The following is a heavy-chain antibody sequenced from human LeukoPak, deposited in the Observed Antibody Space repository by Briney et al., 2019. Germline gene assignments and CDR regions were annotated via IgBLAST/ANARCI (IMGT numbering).Heavy chain of an antibody. D-gene: IGHD2-2*01. CDR2: IRSKANSYAT. CDR3: TRFLGYCSSTSCSNWFDP. J-gene: IGHJ5*02. Sequence: GGSLKLSCAASGFTFSDSTMHWVRQASGKGLEWVGRIRSKANSYATAYAASVKGRFTISRDDSKNTAYLQMNSLKTEDTAVYYCTRFLGYCSSTSCSNWFDPWGQGTLVTVPS. V-gene: IGHV3-73*01. CDR1: GFTFSDST.